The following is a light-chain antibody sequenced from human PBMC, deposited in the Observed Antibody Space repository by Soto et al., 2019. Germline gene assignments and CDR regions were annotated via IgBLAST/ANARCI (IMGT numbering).Light chain of an antibody. CDR1: QSLLSSADNKNY. CDR3: HQQYSSPLT. CDR2: WAS. Sequence: DIVLTQSPDSLAVPLGETATINCRSSQSLLSSADNKNYLAWLQQKPGQSPKLLILWASIRESGVPDRFSGSGSGTDFTLTISKLQAEDVAVYYFHQQYSSPLTFGGGTKVEIK. V-gene: IGKV4-1*01. J-gene: IGKJ4*01.